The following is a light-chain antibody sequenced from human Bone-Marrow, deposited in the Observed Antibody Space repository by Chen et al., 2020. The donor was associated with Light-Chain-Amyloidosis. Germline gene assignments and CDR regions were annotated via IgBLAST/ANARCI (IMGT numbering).Light chain of an antibody. CDR3: QQRSNWPLT. CDR1: QSLSTY. J-gene: IGKJ4*01. Sequence: EIVLTQPPATLSLSPGERATLSCRASQSLSTYLAWYQQIPGQAPRLLIYDASNRATGIPARFSGSGSGTDFTLTISSLEPEDFAVYYCQQRSNWPLTFGGGIKVEIK. CDR2: DAS. V-gene: IGKV3-11*01.